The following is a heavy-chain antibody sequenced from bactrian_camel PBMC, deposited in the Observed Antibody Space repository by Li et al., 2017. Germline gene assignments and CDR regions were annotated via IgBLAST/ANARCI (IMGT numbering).Heavy chain of an antibody. Sequence: DVQLVESGGGSVQPGGSLRLSCAASGFTYDKNYMGWFRQPAGKQREGIAVIYSGGGRTYCSDSVKGRFTISKANTKNTLYLQMNSLKPEDTAMYYCAADFCPSVADFGRTWYRATSFGYWGQGTQVTVS. D-gene: IGHD6*01. V-gene: IGHV3S40*01. CDR1: GFTYDKNY. CDR2: IYSGGGRT. CDR3: AADFCPSVADFGRTWYRATSFGY. J-gene: IGHJ6*01.